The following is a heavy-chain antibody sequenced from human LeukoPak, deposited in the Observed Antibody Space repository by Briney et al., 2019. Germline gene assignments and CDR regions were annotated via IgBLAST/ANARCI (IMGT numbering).Heavy chain of an antibody. J-gene: IGHJ4*02. CDR3: ARDYLDSSGAHYDY. D-gene: IGHD3-22*01. CDR1: GFTSSSYW. V-gene: IGHV3-7*01. Sequence: GGSLRLSCAASGFTSSSYWMSWVRQAPGKGLECVANINGESEKRYVDSVKGRFTISRDNAKNSLYLQMNSLRVEDTAIYYCARDYLDSSGAHYDYWGQGTLVTVSS. CDR2: INGESEK.